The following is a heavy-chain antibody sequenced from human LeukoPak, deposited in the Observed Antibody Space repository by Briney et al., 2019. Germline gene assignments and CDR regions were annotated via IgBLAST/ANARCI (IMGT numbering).Heavy chain of an antibody. CDR2: ISGSSTYI. D-gene: IGHD3-22*01. J-gene: IGHJ3*02. Sequence: GGSLRLSCAASGFTLSSCGMNWVRQAPGKGLEWVSSISGSSTYIYYADSVKGRFTISRDNSKNTLYLQMNSLRAEDTAVYYCAKDFYYYDSSSPFDIWGQGTMVTVSS. V-gene: IGHV3-21*04. CDR3: AKDFYYYDSSSPFDI. CDR1: GFTLSSCG.